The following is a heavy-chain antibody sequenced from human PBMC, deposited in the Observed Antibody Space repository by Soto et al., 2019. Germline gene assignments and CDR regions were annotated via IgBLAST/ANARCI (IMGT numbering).Heavy chain of an antibody. Sequence: GASVKVSCKASGFTFTSSAVQWVRQARGQRLEWIGWIVVGSGNTNYAQKFQERVTITRDMSTSTAYMELSSLRSEDTAVYYCAAKAGYDFWSGYYRARDYGMDVWGQGTTVTVSS. CDR2: IVVGSGNT. CDR3: AAKAGYDFWSGYYRARDYGMDV. V-gene: IGHV1-58*01. CDR1: GFTFTSSA. J-gene: IGHJ6*02. D-gene: IGHD3-3*01.